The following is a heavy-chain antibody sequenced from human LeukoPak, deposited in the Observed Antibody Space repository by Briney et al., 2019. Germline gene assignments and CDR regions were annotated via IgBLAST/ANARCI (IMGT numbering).Heavy chain of an antibody. CDR3: ARQSQYYYDSSGYYPPTYYFDY. D-gene: IGHD3-22*01. CDR1: GGSISSSSYY. J-gene: IGHJ4*02. CDR2: IYYSGGT. Sequence: SETLSLTCTVSGGSISSSSYYWGWIRQPPGKGLEWIGSIYYSGGTYYNPSLKSRVTISVDTSKNQFSLKLGSVTAADTAVYYCARQSQYYYDSSGYYPPTYYFDYWGQGTLVTVSS. V-gene: IGHV4-39*01.